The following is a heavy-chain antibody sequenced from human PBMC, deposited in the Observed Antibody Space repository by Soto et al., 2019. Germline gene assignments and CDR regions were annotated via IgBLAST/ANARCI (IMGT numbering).Heavy chain of an antibody. J-gene: IGHJ6*02. Sequence: SVKVSCKASGFTFTSSAVHWVRQARGQRLEWIGWIVVGSGNTNYAQKFQERVTITRDMSTSTAYMELSSLRSEDTAVYYCAADHIAVAGTYYYYYGMDVWGQGTTVTVSS. CDR1: GFTFTSSA. D-gene: IGHD6-19*01. V-gene: IGHV1-58*01. CDR3: AADHIAVAGTYYYYYGMDV. CDR2: IVVGSGNT.